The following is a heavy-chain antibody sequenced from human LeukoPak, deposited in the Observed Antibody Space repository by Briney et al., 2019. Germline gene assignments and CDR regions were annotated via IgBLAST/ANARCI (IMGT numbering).Heavy chain of an antibody. CDR2: INSDGSST. CDR3: AKERAIYCTNGVCPFDY. D-gene: IGHD2-8*01. J-gene: IGHJ4*02. CDR1: EFTFSNYW. Sequence: GGSLRLSCAASEFTFSNYWMHWVRQAPGKGLVWVSRINSDGSSTSYADSVKGRFTISRDNSKNTLYLQMNSLRAEDTAVYYCAKERAIYCTNGVCPFDYWGQGTLVTVSS. V-gene: IGHV3-74*01.